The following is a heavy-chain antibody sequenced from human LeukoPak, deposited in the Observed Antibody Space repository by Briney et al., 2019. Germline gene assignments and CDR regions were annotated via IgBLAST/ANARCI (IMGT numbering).Heavy chain of an antibody. J-gene: IGHJ4*02. D-gene: IGHD6-19*01. CDR3: ARDQEARKDLEYSSGWYRDDY. Sequence: GGSLRLSCAASGFTFSSYSMNWVRQAPGKGLEWVSYISSSSSTIYYADSVKGRFTISRDNAKNSLYLQMNSLRAEDTAVYYCARDQEARKDLEYSSGWYRDDYWGQGTLVTVSS. CDR2: ISSSSSTI. CDR1: GFTFSSYS. V-gene: IGHV3-48*04.